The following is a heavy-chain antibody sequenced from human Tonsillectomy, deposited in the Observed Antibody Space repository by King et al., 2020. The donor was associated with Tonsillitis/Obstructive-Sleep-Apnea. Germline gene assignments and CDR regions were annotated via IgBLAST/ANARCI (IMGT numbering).Heavy chain of an antibody. CDR1: GFTFSSYG. V-gene: IGHV3-30*18. J-gene: IGHJ6*03. D-gene: IGHD3-22*01. CDR3: AKEQYYYDSSGSTDYMDV. Sequence: VQLVESGGGVVQPGRSLRLSCAASGFTFSSYGMNWVLQAPGKGLEGVAVISYDGNNKYYADSVKGRFPISRDNSKNTLYLQMNSLRAEDTAVYYCAKEQYYYDSSGSTDYMDVWGKGTTVTVSS. CDR2: ISYDGNNK.